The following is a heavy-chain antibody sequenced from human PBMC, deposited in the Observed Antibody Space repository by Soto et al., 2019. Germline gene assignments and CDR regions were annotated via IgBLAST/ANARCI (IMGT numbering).Heavy chain of an antibody. J-gene: IGHJ4*02. CDR1: GYTFTSYG. Sequence: ASVKVSWKASGYTFTSYGISWVRQAPGQGLEWMGWISTYNGNTKYAQKLQGRVTMTTDTSTSTAYMELRSLRSDDTAVFYFARAMVPGVWSDYWRQGTLVTVSP. D-gene: IGHD3-10*01. V-gene: IGHV1-18*01. CDR3: ARAMVPGVWSDY. CDR2: ISTYNGNT.